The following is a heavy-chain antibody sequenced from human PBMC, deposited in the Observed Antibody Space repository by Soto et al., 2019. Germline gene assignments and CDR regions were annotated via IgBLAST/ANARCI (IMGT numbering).Heavy chain of an antibody. Sequence: ASETLSLTCTVSGGSISSSSYYWGWIRQPPGKGLEWIGSIYYSGSTYYNPSLKSRVTISVDTSKNQFSLKLSSVTAADTAVYYCARVPITMVRGVIYDYGMDVWGQGTTVTVSS. J-gene: IGHJ6*02. D-gene: IGHD3-10*01. CDR1: GGSISSSSYY. CDR3: ARVPITMVRGVIYDYGMDV. CDR2: IYYSGST. V-gene: IGHV4-39*01.